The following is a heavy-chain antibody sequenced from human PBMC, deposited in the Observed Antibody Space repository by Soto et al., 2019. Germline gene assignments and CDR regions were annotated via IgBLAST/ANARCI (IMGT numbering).Heavy chain of an antibody. CDR2: IDPSDSYT. D-gene: IGHD1-1*01. CDR1: GYSFTSYW. Sequence: PGESLKISCKGSGYSFTSYWISWGRQMPGKGLEWMGRIDPSDSYTNYSPSFQGHVTISADKSISTAYLQWSSLKASDTAMYYCAGPPGGRRPQYYYGMDVWGQGTTVTVSS. CDR3: AGPPGGRRPQYYYGMDV. V-gene: IGHV5-10-1*01. J-gene: IGHJ6*02.